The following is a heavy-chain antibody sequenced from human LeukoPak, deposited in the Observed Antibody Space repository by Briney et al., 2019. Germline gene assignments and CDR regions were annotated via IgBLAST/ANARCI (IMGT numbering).Heavy chain of an antibody. CDR3: ARATWYGGNPSGAFDI. CDR1: GYTFTNYH. CDR2: INPSGGST. V-gene: IGHV1-46*01. D-gene: IGHD4/OR15-4a*01. J-gene: IGHJ3*02. Sequence: ASVKVSCKASGYTFTNYHLHWVRQAPGQGLEWMGIINPSGGSTSYAQKFQDRVTVTRDTSTSTVYMGLNSLRSEDTAVYYCARATWYGGNPSGAFDIWGQGTMVTVSS.